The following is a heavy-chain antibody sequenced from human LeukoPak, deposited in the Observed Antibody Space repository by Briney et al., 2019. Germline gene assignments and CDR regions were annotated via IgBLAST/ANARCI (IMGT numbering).Heavy chain of an antibody. D-gene: IGHD1-14*01. CDR2: IYHSGST. J-gene: IGHJ5*02. CDR3: ARDYRSPVGNWFDP. Sequence: PSETLSLTCTVSGGSISSGGYYWSWIRQPPGKGLEWIGYIYHSGSTNYNPSLKSRVTISADTSKNQFSLKLTSVTAADTAVYYCARDYRSPVGNWFDPWGQGTLVTVSS. CDR1: GGSISSGGYY. V-gene: IGHV4-30-2*01.